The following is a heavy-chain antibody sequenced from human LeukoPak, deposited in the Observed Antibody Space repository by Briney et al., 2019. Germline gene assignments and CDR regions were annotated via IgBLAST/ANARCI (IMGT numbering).Heavy chain of an antibody. Sequence: QPGGSLRLSCAASGFTFSSYAMSWVRQAPGKGLEWVSAISGSGGSTYYADSVKGRFTISRDNSKNTLYLQMNSLRAEDTAVYYCAKEHYGGHSPATFFDYWGQGTLVTVSS. CDR1: GFTFSSYA. CDR3: AKEHYGGHSPATFFDY. CDR2: ISGSGGST. V-gene: IGHV3-23*01. D-gene: IGHD4-23*01. J-gene: IGHJ4*02.